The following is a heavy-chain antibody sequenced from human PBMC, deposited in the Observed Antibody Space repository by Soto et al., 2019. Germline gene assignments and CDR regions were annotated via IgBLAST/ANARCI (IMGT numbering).Heavy chain of an antibody. CDR1: GLTCSSYG. J-gene: IGHJ4*02. V-gene: IGHV3-23*01. D-gene: IGHD6-19*01. Sequence: EVQLLESGGGLVQPGGSLRLSCVVSGLTCSSYGMSWVRQAPGKGLEWLSAISGSGGSAYYTDSVKGRLAISRDNSTNTLYLQVNSLRAADTAVYYCAKSYSSGGWYDCWGQGTLVTVSS. CDR3: AKSYSSGGWYDC. CDR2: ISGSGGSA.